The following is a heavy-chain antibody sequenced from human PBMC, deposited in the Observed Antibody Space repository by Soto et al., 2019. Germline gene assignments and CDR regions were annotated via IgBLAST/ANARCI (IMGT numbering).Heavy chain of an antibody. CDR3: ARDYYDSSGYGFLP. CDR1: GGTFSSYA. D-gene: IGHD3-22*01. CDR2: IIPIFGTA. V-gene: IGHV1-69*13. J-gene: IGHJ5*02. Sequence: ASVKVSCKASGGTFSSYAISWVRQAPGQGLEWMGGIIPIFGTANYAQKFQGRATITADESTSTAYMELSSLRSEDAAVYYCARDYYDSSGYGFLPWGQGTLVTVSS.